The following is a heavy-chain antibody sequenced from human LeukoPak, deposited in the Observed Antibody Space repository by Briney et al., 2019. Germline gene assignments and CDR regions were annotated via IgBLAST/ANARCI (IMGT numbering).Heavy chain of an antibody. D-gene: IGHD4-23*01. CDR3: ARGATVVIPGFDY. CDR1: GFTFSSYG. V-gene: IGHV3-66*01. Sequence: GGSLRLSCAASGFTFSSYGMHWVRQAPGKGLEWVSVIYSGGGTYYADSVKGRFTISRDNSKNTLYLQMNNLRAEDTAVYYCARGATVVIPGFDYWGQGTLVTVSS. J-gene: IGHJ4*02. CDR2: IYSGGGT.